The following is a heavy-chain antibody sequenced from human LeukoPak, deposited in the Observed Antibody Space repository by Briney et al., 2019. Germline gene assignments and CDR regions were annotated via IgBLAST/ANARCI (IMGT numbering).Heavy chain of an antibody. Sequence: GGSLRLSCAASGFTFSSYAMSWVRQAPGKGLEWVSSISSSSSYIYYADSVKGRFTISRDSAKNSLYLQMNSLRAEDTAVYYCARGYCSGGSCYRFDYWGQGTLVTVSS. CDR1: GFTFSSYA. V-gene: IGHV3-21*01. J-gene: IGHJ4*02. CDR2: ISSSSSYI. CDR3: ARGYCSGGSCYRFDY. D-gene: IGHD2-15*01.